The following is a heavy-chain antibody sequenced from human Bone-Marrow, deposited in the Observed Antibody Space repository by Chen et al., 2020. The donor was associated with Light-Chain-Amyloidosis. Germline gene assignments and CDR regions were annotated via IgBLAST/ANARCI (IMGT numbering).Heavy chain of an antibody. D-gene: IGHD6-19*01. V-gene: IGHV4-38-2*02. Sequence: QVLLQQSGPGLVKPSETLSLICAVSGNSISRGYFWGWIRQPPGKGLEWIGVLDFYHGGSPYYSPSLKSRVTITADTAKNQFSLKLSSVTAADTAVYYCARDGIEGQWLPPDIWGQGTMVTVSS. CDR3: ARDGIEGQWLPPDI. CDR1: GNSISRGYF. J-gene: IGHJ3*02. CDR2: DFYHGGSP.